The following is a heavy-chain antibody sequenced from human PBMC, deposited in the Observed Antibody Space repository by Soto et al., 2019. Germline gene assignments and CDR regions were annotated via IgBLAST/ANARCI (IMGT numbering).Heavy chain of an antibody. D-gene: IGHD2-15*01. CDR1: GSTFSSYA. V-gene: IGHV3-23*01. Sequence: PGGSLRLSCAASGSTFSSYAMSWVRQAPGKGLEWVSAISGSGGSTYYADSVKGRFTISRDNSKNTLYLQMNSLRAEDTAVYYCAKDPDCSGGSCPRNYFDYWGQGTLVTVSS. CDR2: ISGSGGST. CDR3: AKDPDCSGGSCPRNYFDY. J-gene: IGHJ4*02.